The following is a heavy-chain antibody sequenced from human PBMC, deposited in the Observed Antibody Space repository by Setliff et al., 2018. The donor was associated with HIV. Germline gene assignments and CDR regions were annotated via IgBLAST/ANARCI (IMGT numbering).Heavy chain of an antibody. D-gene: IGHD2-21*02. CDR2: ISHSGST. CDR3: ARGSRSPLVNKFRVTPAFDY. J-gene: IGHJ4*01. CDR1: GGSFSGHY. Sequence: PSETLSLTCAVYGGSFSGHYWSWISQTPGKGLEWIGDISHSGSTNYNPSLKSRVTIPVDTSKNQFSLRLTSVTAADTAVYFCARGSRSPLVNKFRVTPAFDYWGQGTLVTVSS. V-gene: IGHV4-34*01.